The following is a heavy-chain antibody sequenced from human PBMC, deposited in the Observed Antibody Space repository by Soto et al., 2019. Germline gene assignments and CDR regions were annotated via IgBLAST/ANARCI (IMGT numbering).Heavy chain of an antibody. J-gene: IGHJ4*02. CDR1: GYSFSEYD. D-gene: IGHD2-2*01. V-gene: IGHV3-11*01. CDR3: SRELGYCSGTSCYFVY. Sequence: LRLSCAAAGYSFSEYDMSWTRHAPRTGLEWVYYNSRSRSSIYCADCMTGRFTISRGYAKNSLYLQLNSQRAVNTAVYYCSRELGYCSGTSCYFVYRGRRTRVTASS. CDR2: NSRSRSSI.